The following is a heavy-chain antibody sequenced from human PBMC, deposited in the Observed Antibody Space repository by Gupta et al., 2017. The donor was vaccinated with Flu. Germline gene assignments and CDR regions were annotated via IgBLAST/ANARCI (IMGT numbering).Heavy chain of an antibody. J-gene: IGHJ4*02. CDR2: ISSSAVT. V-gene: IGHV3-48*03. Sequence: VRLAPGKGLEWISYISSSAVTYYTDSVKGRFTISRDNAKNSVYLQMNSLRVEDTAFYYCARGHWDSLGPGTLVTVSS. CDR3: ARGHWDS.